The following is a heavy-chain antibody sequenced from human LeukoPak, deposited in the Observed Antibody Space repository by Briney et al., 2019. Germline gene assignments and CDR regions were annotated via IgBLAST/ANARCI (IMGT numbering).Heavy chain of an antibody. Sequence: ASVKVSCKASGYTFTSYYMHWVRQAPGQGLEWMGIINPSGGSTSYAQKFQGRVTMTRDTSTSTVYMELSSLRSEDTAVYYCARTMDYDFWSGYSGDNYYYYMDVWGKGTTVTVSS. V-gene: IGHV1-46*01. D-gene: IGHD3-3*01. CDR3: ARTMDYDFWSGYSGDNYYYYMDV. CDR1: GYTFTSYY. CDR2: INPSGGST. J-gene: IGHJ6*03.